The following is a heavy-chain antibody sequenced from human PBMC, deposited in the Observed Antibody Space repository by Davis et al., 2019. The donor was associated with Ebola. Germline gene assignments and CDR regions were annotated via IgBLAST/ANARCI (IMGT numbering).Heavy chain of an antibody. CDR3: ARDFTGITIFGVAITWEGSDY. CDR2: ISSSSTNI. D-gene: IGHD3-3*01. Sequence: GGSLRLSCAASGFRFSTYTMNWVRQDPGKGLEWISYISSSSTNIYYPDSVKGRFTVSRDNAKNSLYLKMNSLRAEDTAVYYCARDFTGITIFGVAITWEGSDYWGKGTLVTVSS. V-gene: IGHV3-48*01. J-gene: IGHJ4*02. CDR1: GFRFSTYT.